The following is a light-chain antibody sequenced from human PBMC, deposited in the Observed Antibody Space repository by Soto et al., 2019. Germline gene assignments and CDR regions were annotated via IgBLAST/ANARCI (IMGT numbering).Light chain of an antibody. V-gene: IGLV1-44*01. J-gene: IGLJ1*01. CDR3: ATWDDSRKGV. CDR2: TNN. CDR1: TSNIESHS. Sequence: QSVLTQPPSASGTPGQRIIISCSGSTSNIESHSVNWYQQVPGTAPKLLIKTNNQRPSGVPDRFSGSKSGASASLAISGLQSEDEATYYCATWDDSRKGVFGTGTKLTVL.